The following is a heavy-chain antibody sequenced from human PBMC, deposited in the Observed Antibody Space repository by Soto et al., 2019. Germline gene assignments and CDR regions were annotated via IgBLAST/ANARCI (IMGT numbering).Heavy chain of an antibody. J-gene: IGHJ5*02. CDR1: GGSVSAGSNY. CDR3: ARVGSTETFFGP. Sequence: QVQLQESGPGVVKASETLSLTCTVSGGSVSAGSNYWSWIRQPPGKGLEWIGYIYYTGRTEYNPSLKSRVTMSIDTSKNQMSLNLTSVGAADPAVYYCARVGSTETFFGPWGQGTLVTVSS. D-gene: IGHD4-4*01. V-gene: IGHV4-61*01. CDR2: IYYTGRT.